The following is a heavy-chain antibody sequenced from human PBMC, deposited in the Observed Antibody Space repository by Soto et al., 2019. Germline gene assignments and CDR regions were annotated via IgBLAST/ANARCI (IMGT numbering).Heavy chain of an antibody. V-gene: IGHV3-23*01. J-gene: IGHJ4*02. CDR2: ISGSGGST. CDR1: GFTFSSYA. Sequence: GGSLRLSCTASGFTFSSYAMNWVRQAPGKGLEWVSVISGSGGSTYYADSVKGRFTISRDNSKNTLYLQMDSLRAEDTAVYYCASRTRGWYFDYWGQRTLVTVSS. CDR3: ASRTRGWYFDY. D-gene: IGHD6-19*01.